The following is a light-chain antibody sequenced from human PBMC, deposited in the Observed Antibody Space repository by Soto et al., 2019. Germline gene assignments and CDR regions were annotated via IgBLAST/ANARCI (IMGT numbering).Light chain of an antibody. Sequence: SYELTQPPSVSVAPGQTARISWEGNNIGSKSVHWYQQKPGQAPVLLIYYVSDRPSGIPERFSGSNSGNTATLTVSRVEAGDEADYYCQVWDSSSDHVVFGGGTKLTVL. CDR1: NIGSKS. CDR3: QVWDSSSDHVV. CDR2: YVS. V-gene: IGLV3-21*04. J-gene: IGLJ3*02.